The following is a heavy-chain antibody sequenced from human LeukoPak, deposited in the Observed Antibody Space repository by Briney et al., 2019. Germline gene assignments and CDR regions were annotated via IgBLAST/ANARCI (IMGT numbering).Heavy chain of an antibody. CDR2: IYSGGTT. Sequence: PGESLALSCAVSGFTVSTNYMSWVRHAPGQGLEWVGVIYSGGTTHYADSVKGRITISRDDSRNTLNLQMNSLRAEDTAVYYCARVILYYDNSGYYSDWGQGTLVTVS. CDR1: GFTVSTNY. CDR3: ARVILYYDNSGYYSD. D-gene: IGHD3-22*01. J-gene: IGHJ4*02. V-gene: IGHV3-66*02.